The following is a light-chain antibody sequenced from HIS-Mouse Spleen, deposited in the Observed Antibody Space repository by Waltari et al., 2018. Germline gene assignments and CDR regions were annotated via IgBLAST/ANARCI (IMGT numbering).Light chain of an antibody. CDR2: AAS. V-gene: IGKV1-8*01. CDR1: QGISSY. Sequence: IRMTRSPSSCLASTGDRVAIPCRASQGISSYLAWYQQTPGKAPKLLIYAASTLQSGVPSRFSGSGSGTEFNLTISCLQSEDFATYYCQQYYSYPLTFGGGTKVEIK. J-gene: IGKJ4*01. CDR3: QQYYSYPLT.